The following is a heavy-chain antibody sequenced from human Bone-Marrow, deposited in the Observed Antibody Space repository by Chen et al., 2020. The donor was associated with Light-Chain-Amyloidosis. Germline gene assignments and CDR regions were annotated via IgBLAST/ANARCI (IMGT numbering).Heavy chain of an antibody. J-gene: IGHJ6*03. CDR2: ISLNSGIM. Sequence: EAQLVESGGGLVQPGRSLRLSCAASGFTSDDFAMHWVRQAPGKGLEWVSGISLNSGIMGYAESVRGRFNISRDNAKNSLDLQMNSLRPEDTALYYCVKSFAPHWYYMDVWGKGTSVTVSS. CDR1: GFTSDDFA. D-gene: IGHD1-1*01. CDR3: VKSFAPHWYYMDV. V-gene: IGHV3-9*02.